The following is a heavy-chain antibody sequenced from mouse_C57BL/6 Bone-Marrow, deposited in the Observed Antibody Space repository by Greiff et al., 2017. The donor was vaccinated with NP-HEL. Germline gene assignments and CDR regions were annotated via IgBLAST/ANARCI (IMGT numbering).Heavy chain of an antibody. CDR1: GYTFTNYW. Sequence: VQLVESGAELVRPGTSVKMSCKASGYTFTNYWIGWAKQRPGHGLEWIGDIYPGGGYTNYNEKFKGKATLTADKSSSTAYMQFSSLTSEDSAIHYCARSGILGYFDYWGQGTTLTVSS. CDR2: IYPGGGYT. V-gene: IGHV1-63*01. D-gene: IGHD4-1*01. J-gene: IGHJ2*01. CDR3: ARSGILGYFDY.